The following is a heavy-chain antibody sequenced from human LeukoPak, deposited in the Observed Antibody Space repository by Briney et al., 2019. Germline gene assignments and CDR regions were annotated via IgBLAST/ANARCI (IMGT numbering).Heavy chain of an antibody. V-gene: IGHV1-24*01. Sequence: GASVKVSCKVAGYTLNEVSMHWVRPAPGKGVEWRGGFDPEDGERIYAQKFQGRVTMTEDTSTDTAYMELSSLTSEDTAMYYCATENFGLGSPFDPWGQGTLVTVSS. D-gene: IGHD3-16*01. CDR1: GYTLNEVS. CDR2: FDPEDGER. J-gene: IGHJ5*02. CDR3: ATENFGLGSPFDP.